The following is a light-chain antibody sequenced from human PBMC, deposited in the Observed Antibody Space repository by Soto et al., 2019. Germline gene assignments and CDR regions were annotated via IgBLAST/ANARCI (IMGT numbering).Light chain of an antibody. V-gene: IGKV1-5*01. J-gene: IGKJ1*01. CDR3: QHHNSYSQT. CDR1: KSIRHY. Sequence: DIQMTQYPPTLSASVGDRVTITCRASKSIRHYLAWYQQMPGKAPKLLIYGASTLQSGVPSRFSGSGSGTEFTLTISSLQPDDFATYFCQHHNSYSQTFGQGTKVEIK. CDR2: GAS.